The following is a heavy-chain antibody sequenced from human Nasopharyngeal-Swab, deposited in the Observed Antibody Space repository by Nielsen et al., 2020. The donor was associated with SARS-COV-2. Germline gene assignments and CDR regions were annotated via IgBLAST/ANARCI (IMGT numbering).Heavy chain of an antibody. CDR3: AKVLTPVVTPDEDI. CDR1: GFTFDDYA. J-gene: IGHJ3*02. V-gene: IGHV3-43*02. D-gene: IGHD4-23*01. CDR2: ISGDGGST. Sequence: ASLKISCAASGFTFDDYAMHWVRQAPGKGLEWVSLISGDGGSTYYADSVKGRFTISRDNSKNSLYLQMSSLRTEDTALYYCAKVLTPVVTPDEDIWGQGTMVTVSS.